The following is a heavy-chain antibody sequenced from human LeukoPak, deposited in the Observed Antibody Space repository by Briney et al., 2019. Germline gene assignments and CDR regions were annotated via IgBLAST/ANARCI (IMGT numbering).Heavy chain of an antibody. V-gene: IGHV4-4*07. CDR2: IYTSGST. J-gene: IGHJ5*02. CDR1: GGSISSYY. Sequence: PSETLSLTCTVSGGSISSYYWSWIRQPAGKGLEWIGRIYTSGSTNYNPSLKSRVTMSVDTSKNQFSLKLSSVTAADTAVYYCARDSNTFGGVIVKYNWFDPWGQGTLVTVSS. CDR3: ARDSNTFGGVIVKYNWFDP. D-gene: IGHD3-16*02.